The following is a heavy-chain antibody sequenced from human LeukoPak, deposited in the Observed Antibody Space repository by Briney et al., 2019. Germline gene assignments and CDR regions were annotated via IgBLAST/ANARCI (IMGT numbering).Heavy chain of an antibody. J-gene: IGHJ4*02. Sequence: HPGGSLRLSCAASGFTFSSYAMHWVRQAPGKGLEWVAVISYDGSNKYYADSVKGRFTISRDNSKNTLYLQMNSLRAEDTAVYYCARVTIAAAAPDYWGQGTLVTVSS. CDR2: ISYDGSNK. V-gene: IGHV3-30-3*01. CDR3: ARVTIAAAAPDY. CDR1: GFTFSSYA. D-gene: IGHD6-13*01.